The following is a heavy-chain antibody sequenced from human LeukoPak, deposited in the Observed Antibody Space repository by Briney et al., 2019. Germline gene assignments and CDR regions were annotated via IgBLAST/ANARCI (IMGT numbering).Heavy chain of an antibody. J-gene: IGHJ5*02. CDR2: IYYSGST. D-gene: IGHD3-22*01. CDR3: ARGYYNSRTNWFDP. Sequence: SETLSLTCTVSGGSISSSSYYWGWIRQPPGKGLEWIGSIYYSGSTYYNPSLKSRVTISEDTSKNQFSLKLSSVTAADTAVYYCARGYYNSRTNWFDPWGQGTLVTVSS. CDR1: GGSISSSSYY. V-gene: IGHV4-39*01.